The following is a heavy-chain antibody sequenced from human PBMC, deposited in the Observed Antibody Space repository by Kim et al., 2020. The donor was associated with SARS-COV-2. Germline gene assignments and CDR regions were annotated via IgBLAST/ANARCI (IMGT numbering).Heavy chain of an antibody. J-gene: IGHJ6*02. D-gene: IGHD3-16*02. Sequence: ASVKVSCKASGYTFTSYGISWVRQAPGQGLEWMGWISAYNGNTNYAQKLQGRVTMTTDTSTSTAYMELRSLRSDDTAVYYCARGTYYDYVWGSYRYPVGMDVWGQGTTVTVSS. CDR2: ISAYNGNT. CDR3: ARGTYYDYVWGSYRYPVGMDV. CDR1: GYTFTSYG. V-gene: IGHV1-18*01.